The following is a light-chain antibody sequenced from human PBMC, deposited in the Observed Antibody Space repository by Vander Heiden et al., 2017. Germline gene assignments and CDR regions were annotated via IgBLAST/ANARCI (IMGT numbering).Light chain of an antibody. CDR2: GAS. CDR1: QSVSSN. Sequence: IVMTQSPATLSVSPGERATLSCRASQSVSSNLAWYQQKPGQAPRLIIYGASTRATGIPARFSGSGSGTEFTLTISSLQSEDFAVYYCQQYNNWPPWTFGQGTKVEIK. CDR3: QQYNNWPPWT. J-gene: IGKJ1*01. V-gene: IGKV3-15*01.